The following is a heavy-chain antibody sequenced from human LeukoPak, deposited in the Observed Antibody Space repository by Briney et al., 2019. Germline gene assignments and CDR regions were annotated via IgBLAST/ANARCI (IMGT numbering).Heavy chain of an antibody. Sequence: GGSLRLSCAASGFNFDDYGMSWVRQAPGKGLEWASGINWNGGGAGYADSVKGRFTISRENAKNSLYLQMNSLKAEDTALYYCARGPLQTIPTSKIVVYYYPFDYWGQGTLVTVSS. V-gene: IGHV3-20*04. CDR1: GFNFDDYG. J-gene: IGHJ4*02. D-gene: IGHD3-22*01. CDR3: ARGPLQTIPTSKIVVYYYPFDY. CDR2: INWNGGGA.